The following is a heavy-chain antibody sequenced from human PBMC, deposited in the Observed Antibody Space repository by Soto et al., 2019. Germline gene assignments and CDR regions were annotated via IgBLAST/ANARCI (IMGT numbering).Heavy chain of an antibody. V-gene: IGHV4-34*01. J-gene: IGHJ5*02. D-gene: IGHD3-9*01. CDR1: GGSFSGYY. Sequence: TSETLSLTCAVYGGSFSGYYWSWIRQPPGKGLEWIGEINHSGSTNYNPSLKSRVTISVDTSKNQFSLKLSSVTAADTAVYYCARGQYYDILTGYLVSWFDPWGQGTLVTVSS. CDR3: ARGQYYDILTGYLVSWFDP. CDR2: INHSGST.